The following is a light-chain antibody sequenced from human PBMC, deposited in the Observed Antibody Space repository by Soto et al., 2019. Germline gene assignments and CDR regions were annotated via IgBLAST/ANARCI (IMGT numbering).Light chain of an antibody. CDR2: AAS. CDR1: QSISSY. Sequence: DIQMTQSPSSLSASVGDRVTITCRAIQSISSYLNWYQQKPGKAPKLLIYAASSLQSGVPSRFSVSGSGTDLTLTISSLQPEDFATYYCQQSYSTLTTFGQGTKVEIK. J-gene: IGKJ1*01. V-gene: IGKV1-39*01. CDR3: QQSYSTLTT.